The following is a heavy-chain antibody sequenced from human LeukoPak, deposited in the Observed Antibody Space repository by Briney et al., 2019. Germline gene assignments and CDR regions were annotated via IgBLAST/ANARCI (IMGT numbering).Heavy chain of an antibody. CDR2: IYYSGST. D-gene: IGHD4-17*01. J-gene: IGHJ6*02. Sequence: SETLSLTCTVSGDSISSSSYYWGWIRQPPGKGLEWIGSIYYSGSTYYNPSLKSRVTISVDRSKNQFSLKLSSVTAADTAVYYCARGYGDYGPSYGMDVWGQGTTVTVSS. V-gene: IGHV4-39*07. CDR1: GDSISSSSYY. CDR3: ARGYGDYGPSYGMDV.